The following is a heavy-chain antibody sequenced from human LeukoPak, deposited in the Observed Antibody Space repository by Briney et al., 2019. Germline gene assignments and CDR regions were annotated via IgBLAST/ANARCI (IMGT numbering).Heavy chain of an antibody. J-gene: IGHJ4*02. V-gene: IGHV3-15*01. CDR3: TTDPRS. Sequence: GGSVTLSCAASGFSFNDTWMSWVRQAPGKGPEWLGRIKSKRDGGTTDYAAPVKGRFSISRDDSKNMVWLQVNSLKLEDTAMYYCTTDPRSWGQGTLVTVSS. CDR1: GFSFNDTW. CDR2: IKSKRDGGTT.